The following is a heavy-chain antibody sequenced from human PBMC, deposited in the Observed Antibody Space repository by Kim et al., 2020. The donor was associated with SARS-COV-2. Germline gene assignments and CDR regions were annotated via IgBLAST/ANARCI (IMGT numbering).Heavy chain of an antibody. CDR1: GFTFSNAW. D-gene: IGHD2-21*01. J-gene: IGHJ4*02. Sequence: GGSLRLSCVASGFTFSNAWMNWVRQAPGKGLEGVGRIKSKPDGGAIDYGAPVKGRFTISRDDSRNTLYVQMNSLKNEDTAVYYCSTGHAYCGGYCFHYWGQGTLVTVSS. CDR2: IKSKPDGGAI. CDR3: STGHAYCGGYCFHY. V-gene: IGHV3-15*01.